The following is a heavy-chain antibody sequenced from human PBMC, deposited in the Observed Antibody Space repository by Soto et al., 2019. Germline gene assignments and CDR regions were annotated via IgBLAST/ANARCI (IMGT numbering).Heavy chain of an antibody. CDR3: ATAYGPSGYYGMDV. D-gene: IGHD3-10*01. CDR1: GYTLTELS. Sequence: VASVKVSCKVSGYTLTELSMHWVRQAPGKGLEWMGGFDPEDGETIYAQKFQGRVTMTEDTSTDTAYMELSSLRSEDTAVYYCATAYGPSGYYGMDVWGQGTTVTVSS. CDR2: FDPEDGET. J-gene: IGHJ6*02. V-gene: IGHV1-24*01.